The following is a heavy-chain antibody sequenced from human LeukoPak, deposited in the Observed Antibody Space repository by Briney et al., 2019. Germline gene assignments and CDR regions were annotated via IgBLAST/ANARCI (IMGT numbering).Heavy chain of an antibody. J-gene: IGHJ4*02. CDR2: MYLTGDS. CDR1: GGSIRSYY. CDR3: ARYYYDSSGYYCTYYFDY. V-gene: IGHV4-4*07. Sequence: SETLSLTCSVSGGSIRSYYWSWIRQPAGKGLEWIGRMYLTGDSNYNSSLKSRVSMSLDTSKDQFSLRLSSVTAADTAVYYCARYYYDSSGYYCTYYFDYWGQGTLVTVSS. D-gene: IGHD3-22*01.